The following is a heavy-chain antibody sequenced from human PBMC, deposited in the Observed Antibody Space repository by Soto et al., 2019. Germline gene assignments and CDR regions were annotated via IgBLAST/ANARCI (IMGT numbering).Heavy chain of an antibody. D-gene: IGHD3-16*01. CDR2: IAVGSGNT. Sequence: GASVKVSCKASGFTFTSSAVQWVRQARGQRLEWIGWIAVGSGNTNYAQKFQERVTITRDMSTRTAYMELSSVTAADTAVYYCARHWALGPPPDYWGQGTLVTVSS. CDR1: GFTFTSSA. CDR3: ARHWALGPPPDY. J-gene: IGHJ4*02. V-gene: IGHV1-58*01.